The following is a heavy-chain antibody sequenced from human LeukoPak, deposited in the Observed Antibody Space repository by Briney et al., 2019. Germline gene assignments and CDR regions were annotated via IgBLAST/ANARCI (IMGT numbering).Heavy chain of an antibody. J-gene: IGHJ4*02. CDR3: AKDTEEILSQFDY. Sequence: GALRLSCAASGFTFSSYGMHWVRQAPGKGLEWVAVISYDGSNKYYADSVKGRFTISRDNSKNTLYLQMNSLRAEDTAVYYCAKDTEEILSQFDYWGQGTLVTVSS. D-gene: IGHD2-15*01. CDR2: ISYDGSNK. V-gene: IGHV3-30*18. CDR1: GFTFSSYG.